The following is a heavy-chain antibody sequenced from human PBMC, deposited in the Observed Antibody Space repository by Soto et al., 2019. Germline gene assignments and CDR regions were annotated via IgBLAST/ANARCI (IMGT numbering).Heavy chain of an antibody. CDR3: ARGTGIAARPRFGP. CDR1: GYSVSGNSAA. D-gene: IGHD6-6*01. J-gene: IGHJ5*02. V-gene: IGHV6-1*01. CDR2: TYYRSKWYN. Sequence: SQTLSLTCAISGYSVSGNSAALNWIRQSPSRGLEWLGRTYYRSKWYNDYAVSVKSRITINPDTSKNQFSLQLNSVTPEDTAVYYCARGTGIAARPRFGPWGQGTLVTVSS.